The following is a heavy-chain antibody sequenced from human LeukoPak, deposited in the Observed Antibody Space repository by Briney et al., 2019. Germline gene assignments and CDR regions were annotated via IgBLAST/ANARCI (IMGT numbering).Heavy chain of an antibody. CDR1: GFTFSSYA. V-gene: IGHV3-30*04. CDR3: AGDLNYGDYAY. D-gene: IGHD4-17*01. CDR2: ISYDGSNK. Sequence: TGGSLRLSCAASGFTFSSYAMHWVRQAPGKGLEWVAVISYDGSNKYYADSVKGRFTISRDNSKNTLYLQMNSLRAEDTAVYYCAGDLNYGDYAYWGQGTLVTVSS. J-gene: IGHJ4*02.